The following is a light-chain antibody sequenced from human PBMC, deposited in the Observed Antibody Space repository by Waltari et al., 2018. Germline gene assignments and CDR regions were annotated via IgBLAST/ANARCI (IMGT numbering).Light chain of an antibody. Sequence: DIQMTQSPSSLSASVGDRVTITCRASQSISGYLNWYQQKPGKAPKLLVYAASSLQSGVPSRFSGSGSGTHFTLTISSLQPEDFATYFCQQSYTTPYTFGQGTKLEIK. CDR2: AAS. CDR3: QQSYTTPYT. J-gene: IGKJ2*01. V-gene: IGKV1-39*01. CDR1: QSISGY.